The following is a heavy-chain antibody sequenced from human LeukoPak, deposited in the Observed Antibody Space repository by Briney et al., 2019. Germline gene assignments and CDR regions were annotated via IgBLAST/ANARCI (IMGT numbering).Heavy chain of an antibody. CDR3: ARSGHWSGLDPFDI. D-gene: IGHD3-3*01. CDR2: IRTYNGNT. J-gene: IGHJ3*02. CDR1: GGTFSSYA. V-gene: IGHV1-18*01. Sequence: GASVKVSCKASGGTFSSYAINWVRQAPGQGLEWMGWIRTYNGNTNYAQKLQGRVTMTTDTSTRTAYMELRSLRSDDTAVYYCARSGHWSGLDPFDIWGQGTMVTVSS.